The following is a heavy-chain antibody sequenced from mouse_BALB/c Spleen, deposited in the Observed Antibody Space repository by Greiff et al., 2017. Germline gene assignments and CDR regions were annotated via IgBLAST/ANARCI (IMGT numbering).Heavy chain of an antibody. J-gene: IGHJ1*01. CDR3: ARDTYYRYDGSYWYFDV. D-gene: IGHD2-14*01. CDR1: GFTFSDYY. V-gene: IGHV5-4*02. Sequence: EVKLMESGGGLVKPGGSLKLSCAASGFTFSDYYMYWVRQTPEKRLEWVATISDGGSYTYYPDSVKGRFTISRDNAKNNLYLQMSSLKSEDTAMYYCARDTYYRYDGSYWYFDVWGAGTTVTVSS. CDR2: ISDGGSYT.